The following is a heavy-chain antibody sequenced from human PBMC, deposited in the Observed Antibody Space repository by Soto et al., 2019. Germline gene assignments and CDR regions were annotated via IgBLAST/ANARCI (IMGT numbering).Heavy chain of an antibody. CDR3: AKYITAATRYFDL. D-gene: IGHD1-20*01. CDR1: GLNFASYA. V-gene: IGHV3-23*01. J-gene: IGHJ2*01. Sequence: VQLLESGGGLVQSGGSLRLSCAASGLNFASYAMTWIRQAPGKGLEWVSATSGDAANTQYADSVKARFTMSRDNSKNTLYLQMNSLRAEDTAVYFCAKYITAATRYFDLWGRGTLVTVSS. CDR2: TSGDAANT.